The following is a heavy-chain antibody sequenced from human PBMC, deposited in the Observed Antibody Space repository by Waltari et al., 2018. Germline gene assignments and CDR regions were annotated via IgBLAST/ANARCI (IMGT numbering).Heavy chain of an antibody. Sequence: EVQLVNSGGGLVQPGGSLRLSCAAPDFFLTDYWLDWVRQAPGKGLVWVSRMKTDGTSITYADSVKGRFTISRDSAKNTYYLQMNSLRAEDTAVYYCTRNPGYWGQGTLVTVSS. V-gene: IGHV3-74*03. CDR2: MKTDGTSI. CDR1: DFFLTDYW. J-gene: IGHJ4*02. CDR3: TRNPGY.